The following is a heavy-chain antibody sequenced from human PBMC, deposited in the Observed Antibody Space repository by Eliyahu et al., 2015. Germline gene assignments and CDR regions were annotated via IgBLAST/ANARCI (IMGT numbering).Heavy chain of an antibody. V-gene: IGHV4-31*03. CDR3: ARDLTTVVTPGWYYYGMDV. D-gene: IGHD4-23*01. Sequence: QVQLQESGPGLVKPSQTLSLTCTVSGGSISSGGYYWSWIRQHPGKGLEWIGYIYYSGSTYYNPSLKSRVTISVDTSKNQFSLKLSSVTAADTAVYYCARDLTTVVTPGWYYYGMDVWGQGTTVTVSS. CDR1: GGSISSGGYY. CDR2: IYYSGST. J-gene: IGHJ6*02.